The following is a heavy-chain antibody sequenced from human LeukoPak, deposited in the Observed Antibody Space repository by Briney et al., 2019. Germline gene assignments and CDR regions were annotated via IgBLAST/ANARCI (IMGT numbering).Heavy chain of an antibody. CDR1: GGSISSGGYY. Sequence: PSETLSLTCTVSGGSISSGGYYWSWIRQHPGKGLEWIGYIYYSGSTYYNPSLESRVTISVDTSKNQFSLKLSSVTAADTAVYYCARDQGPYYDSSGYYADWWDAFDIWGQGTMVTVSS. CDR2: IYYSGST. D-gene: IGHD3-22*01. CDR3: ARDQGPYYDSSGYYADWWDAFDI. J-gene: IGHJ3*02. V-gene: IGHV4-31*03.